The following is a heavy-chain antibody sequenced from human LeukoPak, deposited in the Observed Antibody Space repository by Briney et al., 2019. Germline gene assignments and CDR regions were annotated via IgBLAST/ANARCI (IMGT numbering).Heavy chain of an antibody. V-gene: IGHV3-33*06. D-gene: IGHD6-13*01. J-gene: IGHJ3*02. CDR1: GFTFSSYG. Sequence: GGSLRLSCAASGFTFSSYGMHWVRQAPGKGLEWVAVIWYDGSNKYYADSVKGRFTISRDNSKNTLYLQMNSLRAEDTAVYYCAKKDGIAAAGPGAFDIWGQGTMVTVSS. CDR2: IWYDGSNK. CDR3: AKKDGIAAAGPGAFDI.